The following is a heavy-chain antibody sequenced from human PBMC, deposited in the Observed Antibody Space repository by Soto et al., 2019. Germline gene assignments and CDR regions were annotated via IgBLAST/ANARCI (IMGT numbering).Heavy chain of an antibody. CDR1: GGSISSGGYY. D-gene: IGHD3-10*01. CDR3: ARETVRGVISHYFDY. Sequence: SQTLSLTCTVSGGSISSGGYYWSWIRQHPGKGLEWIGYIYYSGSTYYNPSLKSRVTISVDTSKNQFSLKLSSVTAADTAVYYCARETVRGVISHYFDYLGQGTLVTGS. J-gene: IGHJ4*02. V-gene: IGHV4-31*03. CDR2: IYYSGST.